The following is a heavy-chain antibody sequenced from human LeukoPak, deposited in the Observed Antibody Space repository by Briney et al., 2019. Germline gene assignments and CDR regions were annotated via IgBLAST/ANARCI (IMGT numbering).Heavy chain of an antibody. CDR1: GFTFSSYW. Sequence: GGSLRLSCAASGFTFSSYWMSWVRQAPGKGLEWVANIKQDGSEKYYVDSVKGRFTISRDNAKNSLYLQMNSLRAEDTAVYYCARGDYYDSSGHMVDYWGQGTLVTVSS. J-gene: IGHJ4*02. D-gene: IGHD3-22*01. CDR2: IKQDGSEK. V-gene: IGHV3-7*05. CDR3: ARGDYYDSSGHMVDY.